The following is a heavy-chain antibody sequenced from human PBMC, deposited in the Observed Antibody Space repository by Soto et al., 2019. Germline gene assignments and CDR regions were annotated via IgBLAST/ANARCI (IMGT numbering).Heavy chain of an antibody. CDR1: GFTFSSYA. Sequence: GESLKISCAASGFTFSSYAMSWVRQAPGKGLEWVSAISGSGGSTYYADSVKGRFTISRDNSKNTLYLQMNSLRAEDTAVYYCAKGSRIAGTGPHEYQWLDQYFDYWGQGTLVTVSS. D-gene: IGHD6-19*01. CDR3: AKGSRIAGTGPHEYQWLDQYFDY. CDR2: ISGSGGST. J-gene: IGHJ4*02. V-gene: IGHV3-23*01.